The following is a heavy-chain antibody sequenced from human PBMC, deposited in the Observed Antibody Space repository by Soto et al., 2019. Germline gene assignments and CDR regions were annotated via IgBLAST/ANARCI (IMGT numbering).Heavy chain of an antibody. CDR2: INGDGSRT. J-gene: IGHJ6*03. V-gene: IGHV3-74*01. D-gene: IGHD3-3*01. CDR1: GFTFSSHW. Sequence: EVQLVESGGGLVQPGGSLRLSCAASGFTFSSHWMHWVRHAPGKGLVWVSRINGDGSRTDYADSVKGRFTISRDNAKNTLYLQMNSLRGEDTAVYYCTSPTISVGYYYYMDVWGKGTTVTVSS. CDR3: TSPTISVGYYYYMDV.